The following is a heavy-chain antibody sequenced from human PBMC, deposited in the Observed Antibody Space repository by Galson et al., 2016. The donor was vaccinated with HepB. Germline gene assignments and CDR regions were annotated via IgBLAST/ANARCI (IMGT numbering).Heavy chain of an antibody. CDR3: ARETVDWTNGIWYNYGLDV. CDR2: ISDSSTII. J-gene: IGHJ6*02. V-gene: IGHV3-48*02. CDR1: GFTFSTYS. D-gene: IGHD2-8*01. Sequence: SLRLSCAASGFTFSTYSMNWVRQAPGKGLEWVSYISDSSTIIHYAGSVKGRFTISRDNAKNSLYLQMNSLRDEDTAVYYCARETVDWTNGIWYNYGLDVWGQGTTVTVSS.